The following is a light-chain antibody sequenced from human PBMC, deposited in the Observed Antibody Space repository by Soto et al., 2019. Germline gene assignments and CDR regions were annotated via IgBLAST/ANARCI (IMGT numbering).Light chain of an antibody. CDR2: AAS. J-gene: IGKJ1*01. CDR1: QGISTS. V-gene: IGKV1-39*01. CDR3: QQSYSTTWT. Sequence: DIQMTQSPSSLSASVGDRVTITCRASQGISTSLNCYQQKPGKAPKLLIYAASSLQSGVPSRFSGSGSETDFTLTISSLQPEEFATYSCQQSYSTTWTFGQGTKVEIK.